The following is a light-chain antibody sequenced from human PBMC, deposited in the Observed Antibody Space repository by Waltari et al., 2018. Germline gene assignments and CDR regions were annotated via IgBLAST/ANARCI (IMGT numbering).Light chain of an antibody. V-gene: IGLV2-14*03. CDR1: RSDVGGYNY. J-gene: IGLJ1*01. CDR3: DSYTSSVTRI. CDR2: DVT. Sequence: QSALTQPASVSGSPGQLITISCTGTRSDVGGYNYVAWFQQYPGKAPKLLIYDVTNRFAGVSNRFSGSKSGNTASLTISGLQAEDEADYYCDSYTSSVTRIFGTGTKVTVL.